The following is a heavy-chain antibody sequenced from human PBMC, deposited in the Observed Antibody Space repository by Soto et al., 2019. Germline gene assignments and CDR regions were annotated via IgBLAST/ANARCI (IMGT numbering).Heavy chain of an antibody. J-gene: IGHJ4*02. Sequence: QVQLVESGGGVVQPGRSLRLSCAASGFTFSSYAMHWVRQAPGKGLEWVAVISYDGSNKYYADSVKGRFIISRDNSKNTLYLQMNSLRAEDTAVYYCASAIFGVVTTDYWGQGTLVTVSS. CDR3: ASAIFGVVTTDY. D-gene: IGHD3-3*01. CDR1: GFTFSSYA. CDR2: ISYDGSNK. V-gene: IGHV3-30-3*01.